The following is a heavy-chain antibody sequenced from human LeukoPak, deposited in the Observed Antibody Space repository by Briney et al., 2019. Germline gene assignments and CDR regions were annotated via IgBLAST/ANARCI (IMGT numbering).Heavy chain of an antibody. D-gene: IGHD3-10*01. CDR3: AKDPLWGMVRGVRNWFDP. J-gene: IGHJ5*02. V-gene: IGHV3-23*01. Sequence: GGSLRLSCAASGFTLRSYAMSWVRQAPGQGLEWVSAISGSGGRTYYADSVQGRFTISRDNSKNRLYLQMNSLRAEDTAVYYCAKDPLWGMVRGVRNWFDPWGQGTLVTVCS. CDR2: ISGSGGRT. CDR1: GFTLRSYA.